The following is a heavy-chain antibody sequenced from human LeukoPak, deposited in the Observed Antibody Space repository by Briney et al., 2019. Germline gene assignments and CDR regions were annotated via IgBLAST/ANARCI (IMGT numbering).Heavy chain of an antibody. CDR3: ARGGTYPQIYFDY. V-gene: IGHV1-2*02. CDR2: INPNSGDT. CDR1: GYTFTGYY. Sequence: ASVNVSCKASGYTFTGYYMHWVRQAPGQGLEWMGWINPNSGDTNYAQKFQGRVTMTRDTSISTAYMELSSLRSDDTAVYYCARGGTYPQIYFDYWDQGTLVTVSS. J-gene: IGHJ4*02.